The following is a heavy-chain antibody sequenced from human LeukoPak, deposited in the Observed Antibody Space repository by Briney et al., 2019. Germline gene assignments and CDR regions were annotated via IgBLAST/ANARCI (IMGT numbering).Heavy chain of an antibody. CDR2: IYNSGTT. J-gene: IGHJ6*03. CDR1: GGSISSTSYY. D-gene: IGHD3-9*01. Sequence: PSETLSLTCTVSGGSISSTSYYWGWLRQPPGKGLEWIGNIYNSGTTYYNPSLKSRVTMSIDTSKNQFSLKLSSVTAADTAVYYCARGKSYYDILTGYPWYYYYYMDVWGKGTTVTVSS. V-gene: IGHV4-39*01. CDR3: ARGKSYYDILTGYPWYYYYYMDV.